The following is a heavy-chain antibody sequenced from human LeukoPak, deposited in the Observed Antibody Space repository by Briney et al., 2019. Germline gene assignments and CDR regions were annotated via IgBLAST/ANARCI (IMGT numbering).Heavy chain of an antibody. CDR1: GGSFSGYY. Sequence: PSETLSLTCAVYGGSFSGYYWSWIRQPPGKGLEWIGEINHSGSTNYNPSLKSRVTISVDTSKNQFSLKLSSVTAADTAVYYCAGDGQGSFDYWGQGTLVTVSS. V-gene: IGHV4-34*01. J-gene: IGHJ4*02. D-gene: IGHD3-10*01. CDR3: AGDGQGSFDY. CDR2: INHSGST.